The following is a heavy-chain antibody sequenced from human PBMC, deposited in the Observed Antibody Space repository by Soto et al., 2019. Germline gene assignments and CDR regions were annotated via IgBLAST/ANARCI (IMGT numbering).Heavy chain of an antibody. CDR1: GGSFSGYY. J-gene: IGHJ4*02. CDR2: INHSGST. V-gene: IGHV4-34*01. D-gene: IGHD5-18*01. Sequence: SETLSLTCAVYGGSFSGYYWSWIRQPPGKGLEWIGEINHSGSTNYNPSIKSRVTISVDTSKNQFSLKLSSVTAADTAVYYCARGPVGGYTFDYWGQGTLVTVSS. CDR3: ARGPVGGYTFDY.